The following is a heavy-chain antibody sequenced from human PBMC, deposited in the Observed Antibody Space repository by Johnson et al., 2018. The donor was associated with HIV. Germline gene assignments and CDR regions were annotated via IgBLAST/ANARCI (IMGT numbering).Heavy chain of an antibody. Sequence: VQLVESGGGVVRPGGSLRLSCEASGFTVDDYDMSWVRQVPGKGLEWVSGFYRNGGSSGYAASVKGRFTISRDDAKNSLYLQMNSLTVEETALYYCARDPTTQNSRLTGDFGAFDIWGQGTMVIVSS. V-gene: IGHV3-20*04. CDR1: GFTVDDYD. CDR3: ARDPTTQNSRLTGDFGAFDI. D-gene: IGHD7-27*01. J-gene: IGHJ3*02. CDR2: FYRNGGSS.